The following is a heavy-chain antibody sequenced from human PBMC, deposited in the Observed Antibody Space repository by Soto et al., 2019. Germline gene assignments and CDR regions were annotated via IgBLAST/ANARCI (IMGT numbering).Heavy chain of an antibody. Sequence: QVQLVESGGGVVQPGTSLRLSCAASGFTFRTYGMHWVRQAPGKGLEWVAVISNDESYKSYADSVKGRFTISRDNSKNTLYRQMSSLRAEDTSVYCCAEANLREFDHWGQGTLVTVSS. V-gene: IGHV3-30*18. D-gene: IGHD4-17*01. CDR2: ISNDESYK. CDR1: GFTFRTYG. J-gene: IGHJ4*02. CDR3: AEANLREFDH.